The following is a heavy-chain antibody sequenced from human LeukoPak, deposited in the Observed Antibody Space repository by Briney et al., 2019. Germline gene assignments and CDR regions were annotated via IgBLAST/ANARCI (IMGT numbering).Heavy chain of an antibody. CDR1: GGSISSSSYY. V-gene: IGHV4-39*07. D-gene: IGHD3-22*01. CDR3: ARVLSGYLYY. J-gene: IGHJ4*02. CDR2: IYYSGST. Sequence: SETLSLTCTVSGGSISSSSYYWGWIRQPPGKGLEWIGSIYYSGSTYYNPSLKSRVTISVDTSKNQFSLKLSSVTAADTAVYYCARVLSGYLYYWGQGTLVTVSS.